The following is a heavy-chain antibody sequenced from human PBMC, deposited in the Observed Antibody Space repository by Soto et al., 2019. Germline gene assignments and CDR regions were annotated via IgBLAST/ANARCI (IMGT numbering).Heavy chain of an antibody. Sequence: PGGSLRLSCAASGFTFSSCRMNWIRHAPGKGLEWVSSVSKSSSYTYYPDSVKGRFSISRDNAKNSVYLQMNNLRADDTAVYSCVRGWITDRSDWYGAWGQGTLVTVSS. D-gene: IGHD6-13*01. CDR1: GFTFSSCR. J-gene: IGHJ4*02. CDR2: VSKSSSYT. V-gene: IGHV3-21*06. CDR3: VRGWITDRSDWYGA.